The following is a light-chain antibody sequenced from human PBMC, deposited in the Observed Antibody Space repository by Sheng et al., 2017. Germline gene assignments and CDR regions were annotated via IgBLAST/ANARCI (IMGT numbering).Light chain of an antibody. CDR1: QGISTY. J-gene: IGKJ2*01. CDR3: QQSYSTPYT. Sequence: QMTQSPSSVSASVGDRVTITCRASQGISTYLAWYQQKPGKAPNLLIYAASTLQSGVPSRFSGSGSGTDFTLTISSLHPEDFATYFCQQSYSTPYTFGQGTKLEI. V-gene: IGKV1-39*01. CDR2: AAS.